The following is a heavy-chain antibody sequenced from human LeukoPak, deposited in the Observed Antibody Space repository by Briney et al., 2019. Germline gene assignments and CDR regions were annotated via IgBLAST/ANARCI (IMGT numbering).Heavy chain of an antibody. J-gene: IGHJ3*02. CDR3: ARAETYYDFWSGYQRGAFDI. CDR1: GYTFTSYG. V-gene: IGHV1-18*01. D-gene: IGHD3-3*01. CDR2: NSAYNGNT. Sequence: ASVKVSCKASGYTFTSYGISWVRQAPGQGLEWMGWNSAYNGNTNYAQKLQGRVTMTTDTSTSTAYMELRSLRSDDTAVYYCARAETYYDFWSGYQRGAFDIWGQGTMVTVSS.